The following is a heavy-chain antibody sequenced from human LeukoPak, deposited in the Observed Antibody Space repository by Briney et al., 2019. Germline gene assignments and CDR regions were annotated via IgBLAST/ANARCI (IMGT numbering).Heavy chain of an antibody. Sequence: SETLSLTCAVYGWSFNDYYWNWIRQPPGKGLEWIGEINARGDTNYNPSLKSRVTISVDTSKSQFSLRFTSIIAADTAFYYCARGQVPAARGYNWFDPWGQGTLVTVSS. D-gene: IGHD2-2*01. V-gene: IGHV4-34*01. CDR1: GWSFNDYY. CDR2: INARGDT. CDR3: ARGQVPAARGYNWFDP. J-gene: IGHJ5*02.